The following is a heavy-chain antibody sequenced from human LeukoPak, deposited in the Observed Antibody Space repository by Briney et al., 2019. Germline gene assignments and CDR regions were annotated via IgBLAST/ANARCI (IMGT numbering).Heavy chain of an antibody. D-gene: IGHD2-15*01. CDR2: IKQDGSEK. V-gene: IGHV3-7*01. Sequence: GGSLRLSCAASGFTFSSYWMSWVRQAPGKGLEWMANIKQDGSEKYYVDSVKGRFTISRDNAKNSLYLQMNSLRAEDTAVYYCARGYCSGGSCYPAFFDYWGQGTLVTVSS. J-gene: IGHJ4*02. CDR3: ARGYCSGGSCYPAFFDY. CDR1: GFTFSSYW.